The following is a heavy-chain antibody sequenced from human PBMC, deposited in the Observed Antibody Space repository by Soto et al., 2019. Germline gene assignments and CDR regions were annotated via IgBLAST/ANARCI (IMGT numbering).Heavy chain of an antibody. D-gene: IGHD3-9*01. Sequence: SETLSLTCTVYGGSSNSYYWSWIRQPPGKELEWFGYIYYSGSTNYNPSLKSRVTISVDTSKNQFSLKLSSVTAADTALYYCARDFHYGILTGYFNWFDPWGQGTLVTVSS. CDR2: IYYSGST. J-gene: IGHJ5*02. V-gene: IGHV4-59*01. CDR1: GGSSNSYY. CDR3: ARDFHYGILTGYFNWFDP.